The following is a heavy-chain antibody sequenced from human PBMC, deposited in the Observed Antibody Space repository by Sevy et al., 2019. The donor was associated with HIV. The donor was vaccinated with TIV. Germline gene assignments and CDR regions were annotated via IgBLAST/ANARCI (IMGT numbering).Heavy chain of an antibody. V-gene: IGHV4-34*01. CDR3: ARPGGDL. CDR1: GGSFSAYY. CDR2: INHSGSA. J-gene: IGHJ4*02. Sequence: SGTLSLTCAVYGGSFSAYYWSWIRQAPGQGLEWIGDINHSGSANYNPSLKSRVTISVDTTKSQFSLKLSSVTAADTAVYYCARPGGDLWGRGTLVTVSS. D-gene: IGHD3-16*01.